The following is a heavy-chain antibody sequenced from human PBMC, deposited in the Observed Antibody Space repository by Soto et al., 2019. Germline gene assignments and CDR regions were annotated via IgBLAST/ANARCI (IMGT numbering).Heavy chain of an antibody. CDR3: ARDGSMTTVTTLSLYYYYYYGMDV. CDR1: GFTFSSYW. CDR2: INSDGSST. V-gene: IGHV3-74*01. D-gene: IGHD4-17*01. Sequence: GGSLRLSCAASGFTFSSYWMHWVRQAPGKGLVWVSRINSDGSSTSYADSVKGRFTISRDNAKNTLYLQMNSLRAEDTAVYYCARDGSMTTVTTLSLYYYYYYGMDVWGQGTTVTVSS. J-gene: IGHJ6*02.